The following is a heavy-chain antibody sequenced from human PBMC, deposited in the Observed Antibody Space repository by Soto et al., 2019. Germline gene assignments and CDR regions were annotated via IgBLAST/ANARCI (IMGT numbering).Heavy chain of an antibody. CDR1: GGSISSYY. CDR3: ARDRGSSSNWLDP. V-gene: IGHV4-59*01. CDR2: IYYSGST. Sequence: RSLTCTVSGGSISSYYWSWIRQPPGKGLEWIGYIYYSGSTNYNPSLKSRVTISVDTSKNQFSLKLSSVTAADTAVYYCARDRGSSSNWLDPWGQGTLVTVYS. D-gene: IGHD6-6*01. J-gene: IGHJ5*02.